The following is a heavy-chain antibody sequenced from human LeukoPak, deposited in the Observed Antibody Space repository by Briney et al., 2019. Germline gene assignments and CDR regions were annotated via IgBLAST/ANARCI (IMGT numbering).Heavy chain of an antibody. CDR3: ASGIAEAGIVGVFDC. J-gene: IGHJ4*02. CDR2: IYSSGNT. CDR1: GFSVSSNH. D-gene: IGHD6-13*01. Sequence: GGSLRLSCAASGFSVSSNHMSWVRQAPGKGLEWVSVIYSSGNTHYADSVKGRFTISRDNSKNTLYLQMNSLRAEDTAVYYCASGIAEAGIVGVFDCWGQGTLVTVSS. V-gene: IGHV3-66*01.